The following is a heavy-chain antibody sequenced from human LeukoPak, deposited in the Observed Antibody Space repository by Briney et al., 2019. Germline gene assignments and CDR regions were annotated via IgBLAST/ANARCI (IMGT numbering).Heavy chain of an antibody. J-gene: IGHJ4*02. CDR1: GFTFSSYG. V-gene: IGHV3-30*03. CDR3: ARDLAGHYYGSGSSFDY. Sequence: GGSLRLSCAASGFTFSSYGMHWVRQAPGKGLEWVAAISHDGSNKYYSDSVKGRFTISRDNAKNSLFLQMDSLRAEDTAVYYCARDLAGHYYGSGSSFDYWGQGTLVTVSS. D-gene: IGHD3-10*01. CDR2: ISHDGSNK.